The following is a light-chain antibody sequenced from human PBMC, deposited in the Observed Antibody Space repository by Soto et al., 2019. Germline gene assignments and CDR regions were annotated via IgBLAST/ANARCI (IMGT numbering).Light chain of an antibody. CDR1: SSNIGAGYD. Sequence: QSVLTQPPSVSGAPGQRVTISCTGSSSNIGAGYDVHWYQQLPGTAPKVLIYDNNNRPSGVPDRVSSSKSGTSASLAITGHQAEDEADYYCHSYDVSLRGPVFGGGTKLTVL. V-gene: IGLV1-40*01. J-gene: IGLJ2*01. CDR2: DNN. CDR3: HSYDVSLRGPV.